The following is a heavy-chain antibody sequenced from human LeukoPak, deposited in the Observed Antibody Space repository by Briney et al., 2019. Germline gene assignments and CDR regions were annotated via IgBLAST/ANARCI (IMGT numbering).Heavy chain of an antibody. Sequence: GESLKISCKGSRYSFTSYWIGWVRQMPGKGLEWMGIIYPGDSDTRYSPSFQGQVTISADKSISTAYLQWSSLKASDTAMYYCATGVCSGGSCYGDAFDIWGQGTMVTVSS. V-gene: IGHV5-51*01. CDR1: RYSFTSYW. CDR3: ATGVCSGGSCYGDAFDI. CDR2: IYPGDSDT. D-gene: IGHD2-15*01. J-gene: IGHJ3*02.